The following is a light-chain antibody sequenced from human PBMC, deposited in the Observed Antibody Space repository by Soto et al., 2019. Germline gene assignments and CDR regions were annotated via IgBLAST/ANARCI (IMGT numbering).Light chain of an antibody. J-gene: IGLJ2*01. CDR3: STYPTYTTV. CDR2: DVN. CDR1: SSDVGSYNR. Sequence: QSALTQPPSVSGSPGQSVSISCTGTSSDVGSYNRVSWYQQPPGTAPKLIIYDVNNRPSGVPDRFSGSKSGNTASLTISGLQAEDEADYYCSTYPTYTTVFGGGTKVTVL. V-gene: IGLV2-18*02.